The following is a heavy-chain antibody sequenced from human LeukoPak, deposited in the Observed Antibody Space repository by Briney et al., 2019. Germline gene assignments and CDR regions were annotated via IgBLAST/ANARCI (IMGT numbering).Heavy chain of an antibody. V-gene: IGHV3-33*06. CDR1: GFTLSSYG. J-gene: IGHJ4*02. CDR2: IWYDGSNK. CDR3: AKASYYDSSGSYSFDY. D-gene: IGHD3-22*01. Sequence: GRSLRLSCAASGFTLSSYGMHWVRQAPGKGLEWVAVIWYDGSNKYYADSVKGRFTISRDNTKNTLYLQMNSLRAEDTAVYYCAKASYYDSSGSYSFDYWGQGTLVTVSS.